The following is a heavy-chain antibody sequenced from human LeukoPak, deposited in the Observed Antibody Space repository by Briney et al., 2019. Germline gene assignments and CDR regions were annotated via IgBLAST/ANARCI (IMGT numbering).Heavy chain of an antibody. D-gene: IGHD3-10*01. J-gene: IGHJ4*02. Sequence: GRCMRPASLASAFTPSSYAIHCVRQPPGRGREWVAVVSYDGSNKYNADSVLGRFTISRDNSKNTLYLQMNSLRAEDTAVYYCARGECLGIVRGKYFDYWGQGTLVAVSS. CDR2: VSYDGSNK. V-gene: IGHV3-30*04. CDR1: AFTPSSYA. CDR3: ARGECLGIVRGKYFDY.